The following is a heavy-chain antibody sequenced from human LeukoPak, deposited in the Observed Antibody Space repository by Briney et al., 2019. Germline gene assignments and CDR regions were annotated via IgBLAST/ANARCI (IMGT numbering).Heavy chain of an antibody. J-gene: IGHJ4*02. CDR2: ISGSSSII. V-gene: IGHV3-48*02. CDR1: GFTFSSYS. Sequence: TGGSLRLSCAASGFTFSSYSVNWVRQAPGKGLEWVSHISGSSSIISYADSVKGRFTISRDNAKNSLYLQMDSLRDEDTALYYCARDSGFDSWGQGTLVAVSS. CDR3: ARDSGFDS.